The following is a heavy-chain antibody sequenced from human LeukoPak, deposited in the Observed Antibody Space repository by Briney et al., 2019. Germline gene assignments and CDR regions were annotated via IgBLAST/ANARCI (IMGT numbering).Heavy chain of an antibody. CDR2: ISSNGGST. D-gene: IGHD2-21*01. J-gene: IGHJ2*01. CDR3: VKAIVADPPYLSRLGYRYFDL. CDR1: GFTFSSYA. V-gene: IGHV3-64D*06. Sequence: GGSLILSCSASGFTFSSYAMHWVRQAPGKGLEYVSAISSNGGSTYYANSLKGRFIISRDNSKNTLYLQMSSLRAEDTAVYYCVKAIVADPPYLSRLGYRYFDLWGRGTLVTVSS.